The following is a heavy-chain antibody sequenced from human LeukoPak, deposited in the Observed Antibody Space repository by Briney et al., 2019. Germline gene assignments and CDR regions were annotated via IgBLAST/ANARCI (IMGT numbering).Heavy chain of an antibody. CDR2: INHSGST. Sequence: SETLSLTCAVYGGSLSGYYWTWIRQPPGKGLEWIGEINHSGSTNYNASLKSRITLSVDTSKNQFSLKLSSVTAADTAVYYCARALYWYNGRYRTARGFWGQGSLVTVSS. CDR1: GGSLSGYY. D-gene: IGHD1-26*01. J-gene: IGHJ4*02. V-gene: IGHV4-34*01. CDR3: ARALYWYNGRYRTARGF.